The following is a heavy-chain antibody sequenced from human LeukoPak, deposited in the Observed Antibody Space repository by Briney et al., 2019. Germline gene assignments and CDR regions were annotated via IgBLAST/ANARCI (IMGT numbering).Heavy chain of an antibody. CDR2: IYSGGST. CDR1: GFTVSSNS. D-gene: IGHD2-15*01. V-gene: IGHV3-53*01. Sequence: GGSLRLSCAASGFTVSSNSMSWVRQAPGKGLEWVSVIYSGGSTYYADSVKGRFTISRDNSKNTLYLQMNSLRAEDTAVYYCAKDRWGSGGSGGGDYWGQGTLVTVSS. J-gene: IGHJ4*02. CDR3: AKDRWGSGGSGGGDY.